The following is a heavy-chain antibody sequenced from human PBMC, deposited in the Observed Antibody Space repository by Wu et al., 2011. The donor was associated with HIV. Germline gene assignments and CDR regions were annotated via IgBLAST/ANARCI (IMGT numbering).Heavy chain of an antibody. CDR1: GGTFSSYA. Sequence: EVKKPGSSVKVSCKASGGTFSSYAISWVRQAPGQGLEWMGGIIPIFGTANYAQKFQGRVTITTDESTSTAYMELTSLRSEDTAVYYCARGRLSVAGTLGGWFDSWGQGTLVTVSS. J-gene: IGHJ5*01. CDR2: IIPIFGTA. D-gene: IGHD6-19*01. CDR3: ARGRLSVAGTLGGWFDS. V-gene: IGHV1-69*05.